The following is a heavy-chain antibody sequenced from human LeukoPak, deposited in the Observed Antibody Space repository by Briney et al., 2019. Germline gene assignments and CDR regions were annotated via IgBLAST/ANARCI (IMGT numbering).Heavy chain of an antibody. D-gene: IGHD5-18*01. J-gene: IGHJ4*02. Sequence: GGSLRLSCAASGFTFSSYAMSWVRQAPGKGLEGVAVISYDGSNKYYADSVKGRFTISRDNSKNTLYLQMNSLRAEDTAVYYCARDINSYGYLDYWGQGTLVTVSS. CDR1: GFTFSSYA. V-gene: IGHV3-30-3*01. CDR3: ARDINSYGYLDY. CDR2: ISYDGSNK.